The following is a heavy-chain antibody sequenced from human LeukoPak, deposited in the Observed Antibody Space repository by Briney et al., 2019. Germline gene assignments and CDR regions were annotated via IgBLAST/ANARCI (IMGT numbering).Heavy chain of an antibody. V-gene: IGHV4-59*12. D-gene: IGHD1-26*01. Sequence: SETLSLTCTVSGGSISSYYWSWIRQPPGKGLECIGYIYYSGSTNYNPSLKSRVTISVDTSKNQFSLKLSSVTAADTAVYYCARDPLSGIFDYWGQGTLVTVSS. CDR1: GGSISSYY. CDR3: ARDPLSGIFDY. J-gene: IGHJ4*02. CDR2: IYYSGST.